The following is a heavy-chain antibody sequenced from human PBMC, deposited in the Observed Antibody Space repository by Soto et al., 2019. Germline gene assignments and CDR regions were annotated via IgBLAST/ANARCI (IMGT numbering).Heavy chain of an antibody. Sequence: GASVKVSCKASGYTFTSYGISWVRQAPGQGLEWMGWISAYNGNTNYAQKLQGRVTMTTDTSTSTAYMELRSLRSDDTAVYYCARDGYYYDSSGYYPDAFSIWGKGTMGTVS. CDR2: ISAYNGNT. CDR1: GYTFTSYG. CDR3: ARDGYYYDSSGYYPDAFSI. V-gene: IGHV1-18*04. D-gene: IGHD3-22*01. J-gene: IGHJ3*02.